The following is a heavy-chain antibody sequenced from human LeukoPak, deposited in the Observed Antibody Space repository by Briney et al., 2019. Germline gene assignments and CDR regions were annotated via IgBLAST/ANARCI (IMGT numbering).Heavy chain of an antibody. Sequence: SETLSLTCSVSGGSIGSFYWNWIRQPPGKGLEWIGYIYNSGSTNYNPSLKSRVTISVDTSKNQFSLKLSSVTAADTAVYYCARHHGYCTGGSCYGFYYSYYYIDVWGTGTTVTVSS. J-gene: IGHJ6*03. V-gene: IGHV4-59*08. CDR3: ARHHGYCTGGSCYGFYYSYYYIDV. CDR1: GGSIGSFY. CDR2: IYNSGST. D-gene: IGHD2-15*01.